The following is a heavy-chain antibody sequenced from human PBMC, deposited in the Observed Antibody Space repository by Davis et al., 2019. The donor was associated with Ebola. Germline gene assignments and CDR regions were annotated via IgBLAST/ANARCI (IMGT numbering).Heavy chain of an antibody. J-gene: IGHJ4*02. CDR1: GFTFSSYE. Sequence: GGSLRLSCAASGFTFSSYEMNWVRQAPGKGLEWVANIKQDGSEKYYVDSVKGRFTISRDNAKNSLYLQMNSLRAEDTAVYYCARATYWWGQGTLVTVSS. V-gene: IGHV3-7*03. CDR3: ARATYW. CDR2: IKQDGSEK. D-gene: IGHD2-8*02.